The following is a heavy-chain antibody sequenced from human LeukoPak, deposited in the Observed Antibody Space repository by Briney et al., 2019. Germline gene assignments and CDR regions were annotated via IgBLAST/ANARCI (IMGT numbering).Heavy chain of an antibody. J-gene: IGHJ4*02. CDR2: IHTSGST. CDR1: GGSTSNYF. Sequence: PSETLSLTCTVSGGSTSNYFCTWLRQSAGKGLEWIGRIHTSGSTNYNPSLKSRASMSVDTFKNQFSLKLSSVTAADTAVYYCARDPEGHGYYFDYWGQGALVTVSS. D-gene: IGHD3-3*01. CDR3: ARDPEGHGYYFDY. V-gene: IGHV4-4*07.